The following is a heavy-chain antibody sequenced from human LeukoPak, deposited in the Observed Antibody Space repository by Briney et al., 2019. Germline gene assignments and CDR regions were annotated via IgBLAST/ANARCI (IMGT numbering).Heavy chain of an antibody. CDR3: ASGDSTPPNYYYYYMDV. V-gene: IGHV4-61*02. Sequence: PSETLSLTCTVSGGSISSGSYYRSWIRQPAGKGLEWIGRIYTSGSTNYNPSLKSRVTISVDTSKNQFSLKLSSVTAADTAVYYCASGDSTPPNYYYYYMDVWGKGTTVTVSS. J-gene: IGHJ6*03. D-gene: IGHD2-21*02. CDR2: IYTSGST. CDR1: GGSISSGSYY.